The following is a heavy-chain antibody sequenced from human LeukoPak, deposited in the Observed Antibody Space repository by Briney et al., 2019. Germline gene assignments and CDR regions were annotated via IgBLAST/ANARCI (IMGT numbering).Heavy chain of an antibody. CDR1: GGSISSGSYY. J-gene: IGHJ4*02. D-gene: IGHD3-3*01. Sequence: PSETLSLTCTVSGGSISSGSYYWSWIRQPAGKGLEWIGRIYTSGSTNYNPSPKSRVAISVDTSKNEFSLKLRSVTAADTAVYYCARGDFWSLKGNYFDYWGQGSLVTVSS. CDR3: ARGDFWSLKGNYFDY. V-gene: IGHV4-61*02. CDR2: IYTSGST.